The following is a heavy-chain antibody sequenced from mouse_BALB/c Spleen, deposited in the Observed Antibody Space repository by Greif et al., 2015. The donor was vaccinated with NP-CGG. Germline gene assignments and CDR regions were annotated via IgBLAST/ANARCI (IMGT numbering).Heavy chain of an antibody. CDR3: ARRSYAWFAY. Sequence: EVKVVESGGGLVKPGGSLKLSCAASGFTFSSYAMSWVRQTPEKRLEWVATISSGGSYTYYPDSVKGRFTISRDNAKNTLYLRMSSLRSEDTAMYYCARRSYAWFAYWGQGTLVTVSA. J-gene: IGHJ3*01. V-gene: IGHV5-9-1*01. D-gene: IGHD2-12*01. CDR2: ISSGGSYT. CDR1: GFTFSSYA.